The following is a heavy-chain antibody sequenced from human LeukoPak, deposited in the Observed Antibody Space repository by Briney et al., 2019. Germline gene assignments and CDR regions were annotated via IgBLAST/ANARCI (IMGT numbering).Heavy chain of an antibody. CDR1: GGSISSST. V-gene: IGHV3-48*01. CDR2: ISSLSGTI. J-gene: IGHJ4*02. CDR3: ARDQGGPTSY. Sequence: PSETLSLTCAVSGGSISSSTNWWSWVRQPPGKGLEWVSYISSLSGTIYYADSVKGRFTISRDNAKNSLCLQMNSLRAEDTAVYYCARDQGGPTSYWGQGTLVTVSS. D-gene: IGHD1-26*01.